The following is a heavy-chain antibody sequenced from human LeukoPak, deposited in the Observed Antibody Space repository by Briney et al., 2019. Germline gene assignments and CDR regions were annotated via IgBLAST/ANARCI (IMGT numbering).Heavy chain of an antibody. V-gene: IGHV1-18*01. J-gene: IGHJ4*02. Sequence: ASVKSSCKAYGYTFTSSAIIWVRHSHGQALELIRWISAYNGNTNYAQKLQGRVTMTTDTSTSTAYMELRSLRSDDTAVYYCARGGDGGNPLYYFDYWGQGTLVTVSS. CDR2: ISAYNGNT. CDR3: ARGGDGGNPLYYFDY. CDR1: GYTFTSSA. D-gene: IGHD4-23*01.